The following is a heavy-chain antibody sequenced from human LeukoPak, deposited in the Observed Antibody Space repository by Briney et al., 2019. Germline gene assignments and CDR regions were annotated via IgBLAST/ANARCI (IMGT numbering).Heavy chain of an antibody. Sequence: PGGSLRLSCAASGFTFSSYGMHWVRQAPGKGLEWVAVISHDGSNEYYADSVKGRFTISRDNSKNTLYLQMNSLRAEDTAVYYCAKDQGHLFDYWGQGTLVTVSS. CDR3: AKDQGHLFDY. CDR2: ISHDGSNE. CDR1: GFTFSSYG. V-gene: IGHV3-30*18. J-gene: IGHJ4*02.